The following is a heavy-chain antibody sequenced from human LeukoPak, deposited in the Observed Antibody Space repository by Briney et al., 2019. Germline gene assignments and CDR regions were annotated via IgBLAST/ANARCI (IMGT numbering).Heavy chain of an antibody. CDR2: ISTSGSYI. CDR3: ARDTSRDGYNYLDY. D-gene: IGHD5-24*01. Sequence: GGSLRLSCAASGFTFNTYSMNWVRQAPGKGLEWVSSISTSGSYIYYADSVKGRFTISRDNSKNTLYLQMNSLRADDTAVYYCARDTSRDGYNYLDYWGQGTLVTVSS. J-gene: IGHJ4*02. V-gene: IGHV3-21*01. CDR1: GFTFNTYS.